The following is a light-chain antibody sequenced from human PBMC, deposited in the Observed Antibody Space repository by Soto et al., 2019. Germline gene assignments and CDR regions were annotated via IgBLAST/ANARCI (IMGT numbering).Light chain of an antibody. Sequence: DIVLTQSPATLSLSPGQRATLSCRASQSIRNHLAWYQQKLGQAPRLLIYDASKRATGIPARFSGSGSGADFTLTINSLEPEDFAVYYCHQRNNWPFAFGPGTKVEFK. J-gene: IGKJ3*01. CDR1: QSIRNH. V-gene: IGKV3-11*01. CDR3: HQRNNWPFA. CDR2: DAS.